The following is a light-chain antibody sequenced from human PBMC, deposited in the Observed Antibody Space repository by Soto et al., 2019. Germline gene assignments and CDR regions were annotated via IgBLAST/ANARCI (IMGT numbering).Light chain of an antibody. V-gene: IGKV1-39*01. CDR2: AAS. CDR3: QQGYGLPRT. CDR1: QIINSS. J-gene: IGKJ1*01. Sequence: DIQMTQAPSSLSASVGDRVTIACRASQIINSSLIWYQQKPGKAPQVLIHAASNLQSGVPSRFNGGGSGTEFTLTINSLQPEDLATYYCQQGYGLPRTFGQGTKVES.